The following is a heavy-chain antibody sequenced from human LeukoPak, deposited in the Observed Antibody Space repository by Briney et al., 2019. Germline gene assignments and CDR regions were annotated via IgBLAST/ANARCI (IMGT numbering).Heavy chain of an antibody. J-gene: IGHJ5*02. CDR3: ARAWGGYCSGGSCSNWFDP. D-gene: IGHD2-15*01. Sequence: GASVKVSCKASGYTFTSYGISWVRQALGQGLEWMGWISAYNGNTNYAQKLQGRVTMTTDTSTSTAYMELRSLRSDDTAVYYCARAWGGYCSGGSCSNWFDPWGQGTLVTVSS. CDR2: ISAYNGNT. V-gene: IGHV1-18*01. CDR1: GYTFTSYG.